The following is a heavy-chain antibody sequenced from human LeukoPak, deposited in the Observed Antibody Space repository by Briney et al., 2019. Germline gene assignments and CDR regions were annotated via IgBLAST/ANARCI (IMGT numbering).Heavy chain of an antibody. J-gene: IGHJ4*02. Sequence: SETLSLTCTVSGGSISNYYWSWIRRPPGKGLEWIGYIYYSGNTDYNPSLESRVTISVDTSKNQFSLKLSSVTAADTAVYYCASEIWYSGFFDYWGPGTLVTVSS. D-gene: IGHD1-26*01. CDR1: GGSISNYY. V-gene: IGHV4-59*01. CDR3: ASEIWYSGFFDY. CDR2: IYYSGNT.